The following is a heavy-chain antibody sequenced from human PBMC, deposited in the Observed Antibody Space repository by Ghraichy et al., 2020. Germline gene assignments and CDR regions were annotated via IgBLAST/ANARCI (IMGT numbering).Heavy chain of an antibody. Sequence: SETLSLTCTVSGGSISSSSYYWGWIRQPPGKGLEWIGSIYYSGSTYYNPSLKSRVTISVDTSKNQFSLKLSSVTAADTAVYYCARRIRYWWFDPWGQGTLVTVSS. J-gene: IGHJ5*02. V-gene: IGHV4-39*01. CDR3: ARRIRYWWFDP. CDR1: GGSISSSSYY. CDR2: IYYSGST. D-gene: IGHD4-17*01.